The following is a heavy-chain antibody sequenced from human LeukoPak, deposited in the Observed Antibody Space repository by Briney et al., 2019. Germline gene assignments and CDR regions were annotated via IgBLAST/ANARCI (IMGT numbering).Heavy chain of an antibody. CDR3: AKDRSRYASGGMDV. D-gene: IGHD3-16*02. CDR2: ISYDGSNN. Sequence: GGSLRLSWAASGFTFSSYGMFWVRQAPGKGLEWVAVISYDGSNNYHADSVKGRFTISRDNSKNTLYLHMNSLRAEDTAVYYCAKDRSRYASGGMDVWGQGTTVTVSS. CDR1: GFTFSSYG. J-gene: IGHJ6*02. V-gene: IGHV3-30*18.